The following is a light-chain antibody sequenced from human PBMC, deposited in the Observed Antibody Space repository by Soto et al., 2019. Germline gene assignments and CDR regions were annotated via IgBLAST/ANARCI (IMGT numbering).Light chain of an antibody. CDR2: GAS. CDR1: QSVSAY. V-gene: IGKV3-20*01. CDR3: QQYGSSPQT. Sequence: EIVLTQSPGTLSLSPGERATLSCRASQSVSAYLAWYQQKPGQAPRLLIFGASTRATGIPDRFRGSGSGTDFTLTITRLEPEDFGVYYCQQYGSSPQTFGQGTKVDIK. J-gene: IGKJ1*01.